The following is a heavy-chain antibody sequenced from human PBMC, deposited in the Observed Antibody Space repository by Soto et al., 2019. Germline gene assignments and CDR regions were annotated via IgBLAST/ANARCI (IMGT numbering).Heavy chain of an antibody. CDR1: GYSFTSYW. V-gene: IGHV5-51*01. Sequence: GPSVKVSCKASGYSFTSYWIGWVRQMPGKGLEWMGIIYPGDSDTRYSPSFQGQVTISADKSISTAYLQWSSLKASDTAMYYCARRYSGSYYYYYGMDVWGQGTTVTVSS. D-gene: IGHD1-26*01. J-gene: IGHJ6*02. CDR3: ARRYSGSYYYYYGMDV. CDR2: IYPGDSDT.